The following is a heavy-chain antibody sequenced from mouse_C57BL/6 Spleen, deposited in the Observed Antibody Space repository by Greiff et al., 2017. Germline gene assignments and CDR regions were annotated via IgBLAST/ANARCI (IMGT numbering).Heavy chain of an antibody. CDR1: GFTFSDYY. J-gene: IGHJ2*01. CDR2: INYDGSST. V-gene: IGHV5-16*01. CDR3: ARAPIYDGYWRGFDY. Sequence: EVMLVESEGGLVQPGSSMKLSCTASGFTFSDYYMAWVRQVPEKGLEWVANINYDGSSTYYLDSLKSRFIISRDNAKNSLYLQMSSLKSEDTATYYCARAPIYDGYWRGFDYWGQGTTLTVSS. D-gene: IGHD2-3*01.